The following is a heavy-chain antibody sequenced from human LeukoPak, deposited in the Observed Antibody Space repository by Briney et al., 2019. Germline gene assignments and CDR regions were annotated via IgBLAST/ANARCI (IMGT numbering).Heavy chain of an antibody. Sequence: PSETLSLTCTVSGGSISSGSYYWGWIRQPPGKGLEWIGSIYYSGSTYYHPSLESRVTISVDTSKNQLSLKLSSVTAADTAIYYCARGGAYYDILTGQIKSYYFDYWGQGTLVTVSS. CDR1: GGSISSGSYY. V-gene: IGHV4-39*07. CDR2: IYYSGST. D-gene: IGHD3-9*01. J-gene: IGHJ4*02. CDR3: ARGGAYYDILTGQIKSYYFDY.